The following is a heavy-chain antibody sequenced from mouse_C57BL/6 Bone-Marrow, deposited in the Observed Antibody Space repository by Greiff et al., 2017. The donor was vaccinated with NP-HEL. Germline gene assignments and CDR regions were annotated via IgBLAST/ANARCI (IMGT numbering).Heavy chain of an antibody. Sequence: EVQLQQSGPELVKPGASVKISCKASGYSFTGYYMNWVKQSPEKSLEWIGEINPSTGGTTYNQKFKAKATLTVDKSSSTAYMQLKSLTSEDSAVYYCAGGYGTTGAMDYWGQGTSVTVSS. CDR2: INPSTGGT. J-gene: IGHJ4*01. CDR1: GYSFTGYY. CDR3: AGGYGTTGAMDY. D-gene: IGHD2-1*01. V-gene: IGHV1-42*01.